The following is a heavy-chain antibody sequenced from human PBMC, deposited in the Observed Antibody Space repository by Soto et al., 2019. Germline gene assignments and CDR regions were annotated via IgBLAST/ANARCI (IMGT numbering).Heavy chain of an antibody. J-gene: IGHJ6*02. Sequence: SETLSLTCAVYGGSFSGYYWSWIRQPPGKGLEWIGEINHSGSTNYNPSLKSRVTISVDTSKNQFSLKLSSVTAADTAVYYCARQPPGGYDFWSGYHYGMDVWGQGTTVTVS. D-gene: IGHD3-3*01. V-gene: IGHV4-34*01. CDR1: GGSFSGYY. CDR2: INHSGST. CDR3: ARQPPGGYDFWSGYHYGMDV.